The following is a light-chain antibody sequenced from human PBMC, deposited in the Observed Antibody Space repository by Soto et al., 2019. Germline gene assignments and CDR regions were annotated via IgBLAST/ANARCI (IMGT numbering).Light chain of an antibody. J-gene: IGKJ1*01. CDR2: GAS. CDR1: QSVNSN. CDR3: QEYNTWPWT. V-gene: IGKV3-15*01. Sequence: ETVMTQSPATLSVSPGERATLSCSASQSVNSNLAWYQQKLGQAPRVLIFGASTRATGIPARFSGCGSGTEFSLTINSLQSEDFAVYYCQEYNTWPWTFGQGTKVEIK.